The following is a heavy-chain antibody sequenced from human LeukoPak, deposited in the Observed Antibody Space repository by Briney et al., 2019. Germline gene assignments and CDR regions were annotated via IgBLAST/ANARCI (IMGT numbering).Heavy chain of an antibody. CDR1: GYTFTRYG. CDR2: ISTYDGKT. Sequence: ASVKVSCKASGYTFTRYGISWVRQAPGQGLEWMGWISTYDGKTYFAQNLQGRVTMTTDTSTSTAYMELRSLRSDDTAVYYCAREKDPRLLRYFDWSPPIDYWGQGTLVTVSS. V-gene: IGHV1-18*01. D-gene: IGHD3-9*01. CDR3: AREKDPRLLRYFDWSPPIDY. J-gene: IGHJ4*02.